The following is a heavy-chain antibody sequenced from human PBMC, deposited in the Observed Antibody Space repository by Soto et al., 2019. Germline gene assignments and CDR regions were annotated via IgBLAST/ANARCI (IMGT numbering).Heavy chain of an antibody. Sequence: EVQLLESGGGLVQPGGSLRLSCAASGFTFSSYAMSWVRQAPGKGLEWVSAISGSGGSTYYADSVKGRFTISRDNSKNTLDLQMNSLRAEDTAVYYCAKGEAILWFGELFDYWGQGTLVTVSS. CDR2: ISGSGGST. V-gene: IGHV3-23*01. CDR1: GFTFSSYA. J-gene: IGHJ4*02. CDR3: AKGEAILWFGELFDY. D-gene: IGHD3-10*01.